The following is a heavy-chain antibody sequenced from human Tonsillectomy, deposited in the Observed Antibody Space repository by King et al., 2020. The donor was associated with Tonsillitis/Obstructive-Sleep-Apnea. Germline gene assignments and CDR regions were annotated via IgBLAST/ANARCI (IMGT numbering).Heavy chain of an antibody. CDR2: IRIDGDT. CDR3: ARGHYWHSGGHSTDLFDY. CDR1: GFTFNNYD. D-gene: IGHD2-21*01. V-gene: IGHV3-13*04. J-gene: IGHJ4*02. Sequence: VQLVESGGGLVQPGGSLRLSCAASGFTFNNYDMHWVRQPPGKGLEWVSRIRIDGDTYYAASVKGRFNISRENAKNSLYLQMNSLRAGDTAVYYCARGHYWHSGGHSTDLFDYWGQGTLVTVSS.